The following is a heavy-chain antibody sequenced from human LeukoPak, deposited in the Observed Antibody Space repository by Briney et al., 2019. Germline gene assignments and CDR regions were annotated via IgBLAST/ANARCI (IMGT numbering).Heavy chain of an antibody. V-gene: IGHV1-69*05. D-gene: IGHD2-2*02. J-gene: IGHJ6*03. CDR2: IIPIFGTA. CDR1: GGTFSSYA. Sequence: SVKVSCKASGGTFSSYAISWVRQAPGQGLERMGGIIPIFGTANYAQKFQGRVTITTDESTSTAYMELSSLRSEDTAVYYCARGLDCSSTSCYIGYYYYYMDVWGKGTTVTVSS. CDR3: ARGLDCSSTSCYIGYYYYYMDV.